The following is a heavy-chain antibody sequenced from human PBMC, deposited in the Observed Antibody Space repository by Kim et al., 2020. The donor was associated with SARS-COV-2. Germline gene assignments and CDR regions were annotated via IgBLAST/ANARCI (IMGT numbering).Heavy chain of an antibody. Sequence: GGSLRLSCAASGFTFSDYYMSWIRQAPGKGLEWVSYISSSGSRIYYADSVKGRFTISRDNAKNSLYLQMNSLRAEDTAVYYCAREITMVRGVEYYYYGMDVWGQGTTVTVSS. CDR3: AREITMVRGVEYYYYGMDV. V-gene: IGHV3-11*04. J-gene: IGHJ6*02. D-gene: IGHD3-10*01. CDR1: GFTFSDYY. CDR2: ISSSGSRI.